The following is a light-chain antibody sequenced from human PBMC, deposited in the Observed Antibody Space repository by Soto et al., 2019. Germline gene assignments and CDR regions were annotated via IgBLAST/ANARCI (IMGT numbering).Light chain of an antibody. V-gene: IGLV2-14*01. CDR1: SSDVGGYNY. Sequence: QSVLTQPASVSGSPGQSITISCTGTSSDVGGYNYVSWYQHHPGKAPKLIIYDVNYRPSGVSNRFSGSKSRNTASLTISGLQAEDEADYYCTSYTSSSTVVFGGGTKVTVL. CDR2: DVN. CDR3: TSYTSSSTVV. J-gene: IGLJ2*01.